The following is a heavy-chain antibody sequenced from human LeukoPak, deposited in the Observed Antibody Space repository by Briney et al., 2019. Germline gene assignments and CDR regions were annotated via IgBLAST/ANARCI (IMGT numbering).Heavy chain of an antibody. D-gene: IGHD2-2*01. CDR2: IYYSGST. CDR3: ARTRRLYCSSTSCHLFDY. CDR1: GSSISSYY. J-gene: IGHJ4*02. Sequence: PSETLSLTCTVSGSSISSYYWSWIRQPPGKGLEWIGYIYYSGSTNYNPSLKSRVTISVDTSKNQFSLKLSSVTAADTAVYYCARTRRLYCSSTSCHLFDYWGQGTLVTVSS. V-gene: IGHV4-59*08.